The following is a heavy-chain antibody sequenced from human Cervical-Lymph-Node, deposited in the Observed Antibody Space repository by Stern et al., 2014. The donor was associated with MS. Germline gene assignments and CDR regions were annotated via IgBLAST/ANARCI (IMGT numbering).Heavy chain of an antibody. CDR1: GYTFTSCG. CDR2: ISAYNGNT. V-gene: IGHV1-18*01. Sequence: VQLVVSGAEVKKPGASVKVSCTASGYTFTSCGLSWVRPAHGKGLEWMGWISAYNGNTNYAQKLQGRVTMTTDTSTSTAYMDLRSLRSDDTAVYYCARGLLGSENAFDIWGQGTMVTVSS. D-gene: IGHD2-15*01. J-gene: IGHJ3*02. CDR3: ARGLLGSENAFDI.